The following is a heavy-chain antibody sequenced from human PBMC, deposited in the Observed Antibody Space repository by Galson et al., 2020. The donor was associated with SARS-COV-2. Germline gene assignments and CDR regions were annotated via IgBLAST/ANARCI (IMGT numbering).Heavy chain of an antibody. D-gene: IGHD6-19*01. V-gene: IGHV1-69*10. CDR3: ARGGIAVAGTLTHYYYYYMDV. J-gene: IGHJ6*03. CDR2: IIPILGIA. CDR1: GGTFSSYA. Sequence: SVKVSCKASGGTFSSYAISWVRQAPGQGLEWMGGIIPILGIANYAQKFQGRVTITADKSTSTAYMELSSLRSEDTAVYYCARGGIAVAGTLTHYYYYYMDVWGKGTTVTVSS.